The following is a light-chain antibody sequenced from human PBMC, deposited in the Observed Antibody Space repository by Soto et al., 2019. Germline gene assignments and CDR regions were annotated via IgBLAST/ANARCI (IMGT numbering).Light chain of an antibody. V-gene: IGKV3-20*01. J-gene: IGKJ4*01. CDR1: QTVRNNY. Sequence: EYVLKRSPGTLSLYPGERATLSCRASQTVRNNYLAWYQQKPGQAPRLLIYDASSRATGIPDRFSGGGSGTDFTLTISRLEPEDFAVYYCQQFSSYPLTFGGGTKVDIK. CDR3: QQFSSYPLT. CDR2: DAS.